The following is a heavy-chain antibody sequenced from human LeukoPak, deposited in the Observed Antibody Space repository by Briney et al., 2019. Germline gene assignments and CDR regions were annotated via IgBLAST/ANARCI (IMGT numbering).Heavy chain of an antibody. Sequence: SETLSLTCTVSGGSISSSSYYWGWNRQSPGRGLEWIGSIYYSGRTYYNPSLKSRVTISLDTSMNHFSLRLSSVTAADTAVYYCARLARYYYYMDVWGKGTTVTVSS. CDR3: ARLARYYYYMDV. J-gene: IGHJ6*03. V-gene: IGHV4-39*07. CDR1: GGSISSSSYY. CDR2: IYYSGRT.